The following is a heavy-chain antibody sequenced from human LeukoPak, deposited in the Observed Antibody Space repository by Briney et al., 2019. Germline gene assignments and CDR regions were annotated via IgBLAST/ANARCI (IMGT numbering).Heavy chain of an antibody. V-gene: IGHV4-34*01. D-gene: IGHD2-8*01. CDR3: ARGFSLTNGDWFDP. J-gene: IGHJ5*02. Sequence: SETLSLTCTVSGGSISSYYWSWIRQPPGKGLEWIGEINHSGSTNYNPSLKSRVTISVDTSKNQFSLKLSSVTAAGTAVYYCARGFSLTNGDWFDPWGQGTLVTVSS. CDR1: GGSISSYY. CDR2: INHSGST.